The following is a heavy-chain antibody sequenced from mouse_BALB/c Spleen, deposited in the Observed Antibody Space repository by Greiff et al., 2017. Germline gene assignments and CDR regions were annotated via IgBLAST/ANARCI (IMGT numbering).Heavy chain of an antibody. CDR2: ISSGSSTI. D-gene: IGHD3-3*01. Sequence: EVMLVESGGGLVQPGGSRKLSCAASGFTFSSFGMHWVRQAPEKGLEWVAYISSGSSTIYYADTVKGRFTISRDNPKNTLFLQMTSLRSEDTAMYYCARSEGPWCAYWGQGTLVTVSA. V-gene: IGHV5-17*02. J-gene: IGHJ3*01. CDR1: GFTFSSFG. CDR3: ARSEGPWCAY.